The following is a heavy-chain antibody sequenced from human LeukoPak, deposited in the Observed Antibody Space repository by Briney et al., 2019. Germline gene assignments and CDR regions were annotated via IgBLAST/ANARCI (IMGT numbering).Heavy chain of an antibody. J-gene: IGHJ4*02. CDR3: ARGVAGTFDY. CDR2: INHSGST. D-gene: IGHD6-13*01. Sequence: PSETLSLTCAVYGGSFSGYYWSWIRQPPGKGLEWIGEINHSGSTNYNPSLKSRVTISVDTSKNQFSLKLSSVTAADTAVYYCARGVAGTFDYWGQGTLATVSS. V-gene: IGHV4-34*01. CDR1: GGSFSGYY.